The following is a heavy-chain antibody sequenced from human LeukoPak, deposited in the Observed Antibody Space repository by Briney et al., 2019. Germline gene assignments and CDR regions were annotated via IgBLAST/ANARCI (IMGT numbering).Heavy chain of an antibody. V-gene: IGHV3-53*01. D-gene: IGHD6-19*01. CDR1: GVIVSRNF. CDR3: ARDSGSGWPLDR. CDR2: MYAGGTT. Sequence: GGSLRLSCAASGVIVSRNFMSWVRQAPGKGLQWVAIMYAGGTTDYSESVRGRFYISRDTSNNTLSLQMNSLRAEDTAVYYCARDSGSGWPLDRWGQGTLVTVAS. J-gene: IGHJ5*02.